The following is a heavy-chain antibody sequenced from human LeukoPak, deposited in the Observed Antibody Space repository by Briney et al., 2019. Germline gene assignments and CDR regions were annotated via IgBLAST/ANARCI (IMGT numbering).Heavy chain of an antibody. CDR2: IYYSGST. Sequence: SSETLSLTCTVSGGSISSGDYYWSWIRQPPGKGLEWIGYIYYSGSTYYNPSLKSRVTISVDTSKNQFSLKLSSVTAADTAVYYCARGSAPHWFDPWGQGTLVTVSS. CDR1: GGSISSGDYY. CDR3: ARGSAPHWFDP. V-gene: IGHV4-30-4*01. D-gene: IGHD6-13*01. J-gene: IGHJ5*02.